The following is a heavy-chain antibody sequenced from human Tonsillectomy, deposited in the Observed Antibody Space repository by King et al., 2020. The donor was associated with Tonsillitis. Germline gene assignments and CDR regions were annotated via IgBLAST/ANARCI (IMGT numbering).Heavy chain of an antibody. CDR1: GFTFSSYG. CDR2: ISYDGSNK. Sequence: VQLVESGGGVVQPGRSLRLSCAASGFTFSSYGMHWVRQAPGKGLEWVAVISYDGSNKYYADSVKGRFTISRDNSKNTLYLQMNSLRAEDTAVYYCAKDLAPWCELRGRNAFDIWGQGTMVTVSS. J-gene: IGHJ3*02. V-gene: IGHV3-30*18. D-gene: IGHD1-26*01. CDR3: AKDLAPWCELRGRNAFDI.